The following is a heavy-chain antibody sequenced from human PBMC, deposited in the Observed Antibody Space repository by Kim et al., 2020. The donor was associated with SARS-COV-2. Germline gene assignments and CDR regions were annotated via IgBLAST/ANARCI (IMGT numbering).Heavy chain of an antibody. CDR2: IYSGGST. CDR3: ATSGGIVATIQVFRGMDV. D-gene: IGHD5-12*01. V-gene: IGHV3-53*01. Sequence: GGSLRLSCAASGFTVSSNYMSWVRQAPGKGLEWVSVIYSGGSTYYADSVKGRFTISRDNSKNTLYLQMNSLRAEDTAVYYCATSGGIVATIQVFRGMDVWGQGTTVTVSS. CDR1: GFTVSSNY. J-gene: IGHJ6*02.